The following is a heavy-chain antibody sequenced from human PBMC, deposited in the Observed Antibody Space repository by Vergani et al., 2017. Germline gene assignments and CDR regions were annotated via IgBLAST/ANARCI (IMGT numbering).Heavy chain of an antibody. J-gene: IGHJ4*02. Sequence: QLQLQESGPGLVKPSETLSLTCTVSGGSISSSSYYWGWLRQPPGKGLEWIGSLYSSGSTYYNPSLKSRVTISVDTSKNQFSLRLSSVTAADTAVYYCARRDIVVGRGIDYWGQGTLVTVSS. CDR2: LYSSGST. CDR1: GGSISSSSYY. V-gene: IGHV4-39*01. D-gene: IGHD2-15*01. CDR3: ARRDIVVGRGIDY.